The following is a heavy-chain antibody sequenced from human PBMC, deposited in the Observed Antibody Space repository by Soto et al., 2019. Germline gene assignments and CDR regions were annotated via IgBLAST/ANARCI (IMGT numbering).Heavy chain of an antibody. J-gene: IGHJ4*02. CDR2: FDPEDGST. CDR1: GYTLTELS. CDR3: ARDYTAAGTRGYYEFRSSPENY. V-gene: IGHV1-24*01. D-gene: IGHD6-25*01. Sequence: GASVKVSCKVSGYTLTELSRHWVRQAPGKGLEWMGRFDPEDGSTSYAQKFQGRVTMTGDTSTSTVYMELSSLRSEDTAVYYCARDYTAAGTRGYYEFRSSPENYWGQGTLVTVSS.